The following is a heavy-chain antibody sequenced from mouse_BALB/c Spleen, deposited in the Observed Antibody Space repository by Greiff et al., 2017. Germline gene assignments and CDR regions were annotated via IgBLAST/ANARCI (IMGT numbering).Heavy chain of an antibody. CDR3: AREGTGTGFAY. CDR1: GYTFTDYW. J-gene: IGHJ3*01. D-gene: IGHD4-1*01. Sequence: QVQLQQSGAELVMPGASVKMSCKASGYTFTDYWMHWVKQRPGQGLEWIGAIDTSDSYTSYNQKFKGKATLTVDESSSTAYMQLSSLTSEDSAVYYCAREGTGTGFAYWGQGTLVTVSA. V-gene: IGHV1-69*01. CDR2: IDTSDSYT.